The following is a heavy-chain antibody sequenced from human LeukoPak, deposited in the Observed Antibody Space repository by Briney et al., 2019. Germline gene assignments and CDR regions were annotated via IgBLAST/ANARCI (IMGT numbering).Heavy chain of an antibody. V-gene: IGHV4-59*01. CDR2: IYYSGST. CDR1: GGSISSYY. J-gene: IGHJ4*02. CDR3: ARDLNKYSSGWYGSSAY. Sequence: PSETLSLTCTVSGGSISSYYWSWIRQPPGKGLEWIGYIYYSGSTNYNPSLKSRVTISVDTSKNQFSLKLSSVTAADTAVYYCARDLNKYSSGWYGSSAYWGQGTLVTVSS. D-gene: IGHD6-19*01.